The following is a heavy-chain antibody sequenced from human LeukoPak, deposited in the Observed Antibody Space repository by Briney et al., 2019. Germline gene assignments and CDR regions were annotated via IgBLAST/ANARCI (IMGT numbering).Heavy chain of an antibody. V-gene: IGHV4-59*08. CDR3: ASLSTLDY. CDR2: IYYSGST. Sequence: PSETLSLTCTVSGGSISSYYWSWIRQPPGKGLEWIGYIYYSGSTNYNPSLKSRVTISVDTSKNQFSLKLSSVTAADTAVYYCASLSTLDYWGQGTLVTVSS. CDR1: GGSISSYY. J-gene: IGHJ4*02.